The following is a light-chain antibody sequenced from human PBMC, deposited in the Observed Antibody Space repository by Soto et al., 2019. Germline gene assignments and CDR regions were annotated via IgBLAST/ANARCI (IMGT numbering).Light chain of an antibody. CDR2: HAS. CDR3: QQYNKWPLT. J-gene: IGKJ4*01. V-gene: IGKV3-15*01. CDR1: QSVSTN. Sequence: EIVMTQSPATLSVSPGERAILSCRASQSVSTNLAWYQQKPGQAPSVLIYHASTRATGIPARFSGSGSGTEFTLTISSLQSEDFAVYYCQQYNKWPLTFGGGTKVEIK.